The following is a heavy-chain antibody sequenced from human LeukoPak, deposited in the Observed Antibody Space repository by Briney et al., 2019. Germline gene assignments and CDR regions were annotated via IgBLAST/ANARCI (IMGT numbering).Heavy chain of an antibody. CDR3: ARDTSVTNWGSSAYYYYGMDV. J-gene: IGHJ6*02. Sequence: GGSLRLSCAAYGFTFSSYDMHWDRQAPGKGLEWVAVISYDGSNKYYADSVKGRFTISRDNSKNTLYLQMNSLRAEDTAVYYCARDTSVTNWGSSAYYYYGMDVWGQGTTFTVSS. CDR1: GFTFSSYD. CDR2: ISYDGSNK. V-gene: IGHV3-30-3*01. D-gene: IGHD3-16*01.